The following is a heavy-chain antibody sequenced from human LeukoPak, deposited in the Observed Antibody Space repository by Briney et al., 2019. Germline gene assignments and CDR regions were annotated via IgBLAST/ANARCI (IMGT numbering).Heavy chain of an antibody. CDR2: ISHDGSTK. V-gene: IGHV3-30*04. CDR1: GFTFSTYS. Sequence: GGSLRLSCAASGFTFSTYSMHWVRQAPGRGLEWVAVISHDGSTKYYADSVKGRFTISRDNSKNTLYLEMDSLRADDTAVYYCAKGDGLGGKFDYWGQGTLVTVSS. CDR3: AKGDGLGGKFDY. D-gene: IGHD2-21*01. J-gene: IGHJ4*02.